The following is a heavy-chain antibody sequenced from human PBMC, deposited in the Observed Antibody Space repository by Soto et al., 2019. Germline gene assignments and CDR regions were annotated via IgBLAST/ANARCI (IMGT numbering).Heavy chain of an antibody. CDR2: VYYTGTT. D-gene: IGHD2-2*01. CDR1: NDSVLTSIYY. CDR3: ARNWNLALVPAAYFDS. V-gene: IGHV4-39*01. Sequence: SETLSLTCTVSNDSVLTSIYYWAWIRQPPGKGLEWIGTVYYTGTTYYNPSLQSRVTISIDTSKDQFSLNLDSVTAADTAVYYCARNWNLALVPAAYFDSWGQGTMVTVSS. J-gene: IGHJ4*02.